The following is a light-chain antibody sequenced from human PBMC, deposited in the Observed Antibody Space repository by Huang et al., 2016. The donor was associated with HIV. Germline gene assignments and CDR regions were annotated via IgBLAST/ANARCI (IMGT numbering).Light chain of an antibody. J-gene: IGKJ1*01. CDR3: QQSYSAPPWT. CDR2: RSS. CDR1: QNINTY. Sequence: DIQMTQSPSSLSASVGDRVTITCRASQNINTYLNWYQQKPGKAPKLLIYRSSNLQSVVPSRFSGSGSGTDFTLTISSLQPEDFATYYCQQSYSAPPWTFGQGTRVEIK. V-gene: IGKV1-39*01.